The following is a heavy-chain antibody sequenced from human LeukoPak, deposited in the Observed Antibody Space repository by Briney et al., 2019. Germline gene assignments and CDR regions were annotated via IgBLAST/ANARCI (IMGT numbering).Heavy chain of an antibody. CDR1: GFTFDDYA. V-gene: IGHV3-43*02. CDR2: ISGDGGST. J-gene: IGHJ4*02. D-gene: IGHD2-2*02. Sequence: GGSLRLSCAASGFTFDDYALHWVRQAPGKGLEWVSLISGDGGSTYYADSVKGRFTISRDNSKNTLYLQMNSLRAEDTAVYYCAKRITGYCSSTSCYTHLGYWGQGTLVTVSS. CDR3: AKRITGYCSSTSCYTHLGY.